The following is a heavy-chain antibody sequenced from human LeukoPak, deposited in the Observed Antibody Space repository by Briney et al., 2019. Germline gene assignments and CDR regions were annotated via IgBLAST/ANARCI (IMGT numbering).Heavy chain of an antibody. V-gene: IGHV3-7*01. CDR1: GFTFSTYR. Sequence: PGGSLRLSCAASGFTFSTYRMSWVRQAPGKGLEWVANIKQDGSEKHYVDSVKGRFTISRYNAKNSLYLQMNSLRAEDTAVYYCAELGITMIGGVWGKGTTVTISS. CDR3: AELGITMIGGV. D-gene: IGHD3-10*02. CDR2: IKQDGSEK. J-gene: IGHJ6*04.